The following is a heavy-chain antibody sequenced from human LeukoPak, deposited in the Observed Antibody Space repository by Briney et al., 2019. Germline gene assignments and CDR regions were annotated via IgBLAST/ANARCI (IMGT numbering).Heavy chain of an antibody. J-gene: IGHJ6*02. CDR1: GGSFSGYY. Sequence: SETLSLTCAVYGGSFSGYYWSWIRQPPGKGLEWIGEINHSGSTNYNPSLKSRVTISVDTSKNQFSLKLSSVTAADTAVYYCARGLVRSAGDTAMVRRRYYYYGMDVWGQGTTVTASS. D-gene: IGHD5-18*01. CDR2: INHSGST. V-gene: IGHV4-34*01. CDR3: ARGLVRSAGDTAMVRRRYYYYGMDV.